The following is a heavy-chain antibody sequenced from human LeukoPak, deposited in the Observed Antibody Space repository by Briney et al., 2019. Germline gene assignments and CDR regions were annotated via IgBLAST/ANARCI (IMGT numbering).Heavy chain of an antibody. CDR1: GYNFPSYW. J-gene: IGHJ4*02. D-gene: IGHD6-19*01. Sequence: ESLKISCKGSGYNFPSYWIGWVRQMPGKGLEWMGIIYPGDSDTIYSPSFQGQVTISADKSISTAYLQWSSLKASDTAIYYCARREIPSSGWDYWGQGTLVTVSS. CDR2: IYPGDSDT. CDR3: ARREIPSSGWDY. V-gene: IGHV5-51*01.